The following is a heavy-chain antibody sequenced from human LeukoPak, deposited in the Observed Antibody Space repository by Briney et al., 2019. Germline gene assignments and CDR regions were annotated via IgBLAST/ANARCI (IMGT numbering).Heavy chain of an antibody. Sequence: ETLSLTCTVSGGSISSSSYYWGWIRQPPGKGLEWIGSIYYSGSTYYNPSLKSRVTISVDTSKNQFSLKLSSVTAADTAVYYCARLGSSGWGDYWGQGTLVAVSS. CDR1: GGSISSSSYY. D-gene: IGHD6-19*01. CDR2: IYYSGST. J-gene: IGHJ4*02. V-gene: IGHV4-39*01. CDR3: ARLGSSGWGDY.